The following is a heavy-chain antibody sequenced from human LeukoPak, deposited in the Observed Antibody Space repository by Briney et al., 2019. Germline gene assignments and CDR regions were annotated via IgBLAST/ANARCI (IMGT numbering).Heavy chain of an antibody. J-gene: IGHJ6*03. Sequence: GGSLRLSCATSGFTFNNYNMNWVRQAPGRGLEWVSSITSSGTYIFYADSVKGRFTISRDNAKNSLYVQMNSLGPEERAVYYCARDPYSGNYGNYYYYYMDVWGKGTTVTISS. V-gene: IGHV3-21*01. CDR2: ITSSGTYI. CDR3: ARDPYSGNYGNYYYYYMDV. D-gene: IGHD1-26*01. CDR1: GFTFNNYN.